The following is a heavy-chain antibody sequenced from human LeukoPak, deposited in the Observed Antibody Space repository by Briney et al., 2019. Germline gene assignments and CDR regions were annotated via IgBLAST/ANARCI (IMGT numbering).Heavy chain of an antibody. D-gene: IGHD6-6*01. CDR3: ARDLNSSSSFFDY. V-gene: IGHV1-46*01. CDR2: INPSGGST. J-gene: IGHJ4*02. CDR1: GYTFTSYY. Sequence: GASVKVSCMASGYTFTSYYIHWVRQAPGQGLEWMGIINPSGGSTSYAQKFQGRVTMTRDMSTSTVYMELSSLRSEDTAVYHCARDLNSSSSFFDYWGQGTLVTVSS.